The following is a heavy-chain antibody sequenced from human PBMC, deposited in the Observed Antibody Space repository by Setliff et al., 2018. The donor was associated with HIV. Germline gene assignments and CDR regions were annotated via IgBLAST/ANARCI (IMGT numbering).Heavy chain of an antibody. CDR2: IAGHNGDT. J-gene: IGHJ4*02. D-gene: IGHD3-22*01. CDR3: VRDDNYFDTTGYYPYFDY. V-gene: IGHV1-18*01. Sequence: GASVKVSCKASGGTFSSYAISWVRQAPGQGLEWMGGIAGHNGDTKYDQMLQGRVTVAADISTSTVYMELRSLRSDDTAMYYCVRDDNYFDTTGYYPYFDYWGQGTQVTVSS. CDR1: GGTFSSYA.